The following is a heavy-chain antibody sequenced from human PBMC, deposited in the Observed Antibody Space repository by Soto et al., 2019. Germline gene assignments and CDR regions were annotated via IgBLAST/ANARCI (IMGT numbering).Heavy chain of an antibody. Sequence: SETLSLTCTVSGDSIKSYFWSWIRQPPGQGLEWIGYISYSGDTKDNPSLKSRVSMSIDTSKNQFSLKLSSVTAADTAVYYCARDRSTKQHYYYYYGMDVWGQGTTVTVSS. CDR2: ISYSGDT. CDR1: GDSIKSYF. V-gene: IGHV4-59*12. CDR3: ARDRSTKQHYYYYYGMDV. D-gene: IGHD1-1*01. J-gene: IGHJ6*02.